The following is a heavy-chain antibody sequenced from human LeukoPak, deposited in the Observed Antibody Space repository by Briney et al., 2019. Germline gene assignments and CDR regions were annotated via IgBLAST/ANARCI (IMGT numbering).Heavy chain of an antibody. CDR2: ISYDGSNK. J-gene: IGHJ4*02. V-gene: IGHV3-30*04. Sequence: PGGFLRLSCAASGFTFSSYAMHWVRQAPGKGLEWVAVISYDGSNKYYADSVKGRFTISRDNSKNTLYLQMNSLRAEDTAVYYCARGPKIVGATDYWGQGTLVTVSS. D-gene: IGHD1-26*01. CDR1: GFTFSSYA. CDR3: ARGPKIVGATDY.